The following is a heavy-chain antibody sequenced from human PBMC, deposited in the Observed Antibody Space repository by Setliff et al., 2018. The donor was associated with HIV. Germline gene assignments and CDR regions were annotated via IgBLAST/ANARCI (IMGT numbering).Heavy chain of an antibody. Sequence: PSETLSLTCAVSNGSISTIRYYWSWLRQPAGKGLERIGRVYISGSTYYNPSLKSRVTISVDTSKNQFSLKVRYVTAADMAVYFCARDRQPLSSSGWGSHMDVWGQGTTVTVSS. J-gene: IGHJ6*02. D-gene: IGHD6-19*01. CDR2: VYISGST. V-gene: IGHV4-39*07. CDR3: ARDRQPLSSSGWGSHMDV. CDR1: NGSISTIRYY.